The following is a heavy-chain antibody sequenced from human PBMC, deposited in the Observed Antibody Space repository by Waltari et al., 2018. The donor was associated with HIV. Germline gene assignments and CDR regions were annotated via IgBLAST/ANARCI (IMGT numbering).Heavy chain of an antibody. CDR2: IYQAGKP. CDR3: ARALVDYCDYPKPLDY. CDR1: GGPVSSALHY. V-gene: IGHV4-61*03. D-gene: IGHD4-17*01. J-gene: IGHJ4*02. Sequence: QVQLQESGPRLVKPSETLSLTCPVSGGPVSSALHYWTWIRQPPGKGVEGIVSIYQAGKPSHNPSLLSLPSISMDTSKNHFSLTLTPVTAADTAVYYCARALVDYCDYPKPLDYWGQGTLVTVSS.